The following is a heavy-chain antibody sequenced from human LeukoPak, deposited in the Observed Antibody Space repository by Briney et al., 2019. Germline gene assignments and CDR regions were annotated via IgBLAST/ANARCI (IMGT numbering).Heavy chain of an antibody. CDR1: GFTFSDYD. Sequence: GGSLRLSCAASGFTFSDYDMNWIRQAPGTGLEWVSYITGSSSSKYYADSVKGRVTISRDNAKNSLYLQMNSLRAEDTAVYYCARPTTSGWYPHWGQGTMVTVSS. CDR3: ARPTTSGWYPH. J-gene: IGHJ3*01. D-gene: IGHD6-19*01. V-gene: IGHV3-48*01. CDR2: ITGSSSSK.